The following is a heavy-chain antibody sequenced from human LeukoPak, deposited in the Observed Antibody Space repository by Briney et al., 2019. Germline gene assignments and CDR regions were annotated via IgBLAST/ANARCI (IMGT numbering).Heavy chain of an antibody. CDR2: ITDTGGGT. V-gene: IGHV3-23*01. D-gene: IGHD6-6*01. CDR1: GFTFKNYG. Sequence: GGSLRLSCTASGFTFKNYGMIWVRQAPGKGLEWVSSITDTGGGTYYADSVKGRITISRDNSKNTLYLQMKSVRAEDTAVYYCAKRVDYSSSSGGYFDYWGQGILVTVSS. CDR3: AKRVDYSSSSGGYFDY. J-gene: IGHJ4*02.